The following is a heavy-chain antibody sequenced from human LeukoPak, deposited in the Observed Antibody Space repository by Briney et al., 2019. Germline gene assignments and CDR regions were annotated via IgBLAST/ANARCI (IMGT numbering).Heavy chain of an antibody. D-gene: IGHD2-21*01. J-gene: IGHJ4*02. CDR2: IHHSGNT. CDR1: GGSISSGDYY. Sequence: SETLSLTCTVSGGSISSGDYYWSWIRQPPGKGLEWIGYIHHSGNTYYNPSLKSRVNISLDTSKNQFSLKLSSGTAADTAVYYCARDVVRDYFDYWGQGTPVTVSS. CDR3: ARDVVRDYFDY. V-gene: IGHV4-30-4*01.